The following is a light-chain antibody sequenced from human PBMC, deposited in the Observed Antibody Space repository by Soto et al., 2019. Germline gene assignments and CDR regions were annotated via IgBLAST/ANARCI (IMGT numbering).Light chain of an antibody. J-gene: IGKJ4*01. Sequence: EIVLTQSPATVSLSPGERATLSCRASQSVSSYLAWYQQKPGQAPRLLIYDASNRATGIPARFSGSGSGTEFTLTISSLQSEDFAVYYCQQYNNWPPLTFGGGTKVDIK. CDR1: QSVSSY. CDR3: QQYNNWPPLT. CDR2: DAS. V-gene: IGKV3-11*01.